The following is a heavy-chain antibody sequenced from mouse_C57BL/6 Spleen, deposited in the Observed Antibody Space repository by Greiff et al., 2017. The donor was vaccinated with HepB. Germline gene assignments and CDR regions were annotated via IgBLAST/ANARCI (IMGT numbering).Heavy chain of an antibody. V-gene: IGHV1-81*01. CDR2: IYPRSGNT. CDR3: ARYYDDAMDY. D-gene: IGHD2-4*01. CDR1: GYTFTSYG. Sequence: VQLQQSGAELARPGASVKLSCKASGYTFTSYGISWVKQRTGQGLEWIGEIYPRSGNTYYNEKFKGKATLTADKSSSTAYMELHSLTSEDSAVYFCARYYDDAMDYWGQGTSVTVSS. J-gene: IGHJ4*01.